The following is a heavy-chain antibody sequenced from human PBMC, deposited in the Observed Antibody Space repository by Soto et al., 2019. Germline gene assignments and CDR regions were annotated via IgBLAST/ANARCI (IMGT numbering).Heavy chain of an antibody. V-gene: IGHV4-59*01. CDR1: GGSISSYY. D-gene: IGHD4-17*01. J-gene: IGHJ3*02. CDR3: ARVRPSYGDYVDHVAFDI. CDR2: IYYSGST. Sequence: PSETLSLTCTVSGGSISSYYWSWIRQPPGKGLEWIGYIYYSGSTNYNPSLKSRVTISVDTSKNQFSLKLSSVTAADTAVYYCARVRPSYGDYVDHVAFDIWGQGTMVTVSS.